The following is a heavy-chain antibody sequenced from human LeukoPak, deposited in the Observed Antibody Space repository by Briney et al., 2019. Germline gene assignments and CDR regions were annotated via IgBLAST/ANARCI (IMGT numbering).Heavy chain of an antibody. V-gene: IGHV3-21*01. D-gene: IGHD1-26*01. J-gene: IGHJ4*02. CDR1: GFTFSSYS. Sequence: SGGSLRLSCAASGFTFSSYSMNWVRQAPGKGLEWVSSISSSSSYIYYADSVKGRFTISRDNAKNSLYLQMNSLRAEDTAVYYCARDSGLSGSYLKFYYFDYWGQGTLVTVSS. CDR2: ISSSSSYI. CDR3: ARDSGLSGSYLKFYYFDY.